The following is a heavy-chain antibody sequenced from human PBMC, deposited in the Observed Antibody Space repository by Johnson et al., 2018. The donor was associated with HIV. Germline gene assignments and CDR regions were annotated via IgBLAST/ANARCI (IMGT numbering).Heavy chain of an antibody. V-gene: IGHV3-30-3*01. Sequence: QMQLVESGGGVVQSGRSLRLSCAASGFTFGDSAIHWVRQAPGKGLEWVAVVSYDGSNKYYADSVKGRFTISRDNSKNTLYLQMNSLRPEDTAVYYCARDSSNSFRFEMYAFDIWGQGTMVTVSS. J-gene: IGHJ3*02. D-gene: IGHD6-6*01. CDR2: VSYDGSNK. CDR3: ARDSSNSFRFEMYAFDI. CDR1: GFTFGDSA.